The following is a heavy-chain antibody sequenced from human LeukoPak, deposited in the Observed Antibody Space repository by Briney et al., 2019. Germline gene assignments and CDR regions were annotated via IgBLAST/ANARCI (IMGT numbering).Heavy chain of an antibody. CDR3: AKDIRRGSGTHYYYYGMDV. D-gene: IGHD3-10*01. CDR2: ISGSGGST. Sequence: GGSLRLSCAASGFTFSSYAMSWVRQAPGKGLEWVSAISGSGGSTYYADSVKGRFDISRDNSRDTVYLQMNSLRAEDTAIYYCAKDIRRGSGTHYYYYGMDVWGQGTAVTVSS. J-gene: IGHJ6*02. V-gene: IGHV3-23*01. CDR1: GFTFSSYA.